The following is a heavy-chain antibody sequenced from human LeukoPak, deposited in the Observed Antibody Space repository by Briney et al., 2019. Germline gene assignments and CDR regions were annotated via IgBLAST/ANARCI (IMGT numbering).Heavy chain of an antibody. Sequence: SQTLSLTCTVSGGSNSSGDYYWSWIRQPPGKGLEWIGYIYYSGSTYYNPSLKSRVTISVDTSKNQFSLKLSSVTAADTAVYYCAREAVYRAFDIWGQGTMVTVSS. CDR1: GGSNSSGDYY. CDR2: IYYSGST. D-gene: IGHD1-14*01. CDR3: AREAVYRAFDI. J-gene: IGHJ3*02. V-gene: IGHV4-30-4*08.